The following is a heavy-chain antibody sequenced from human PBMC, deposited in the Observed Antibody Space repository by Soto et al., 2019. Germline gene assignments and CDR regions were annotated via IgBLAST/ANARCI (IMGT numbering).Heavy chain of an antibody. CDR3: ARVPVRYYYGPRLYYYYGMDV. D-gene: IGHD3-10*01. J-gene: IGHJ6*02. CDR2: INHSGST. V-gene: IGHV4-34*01. CDR1: GGSFSGYY. Sequence: SETLSLTCAVYGGSFSGYYWSWIRQPPGKGLEWIGEINHSGSTNYNPSLKSRVTISVDTSKNQFSLKLSSVTAADTAVYYCARVPVRYYYGPRLYYYYGMDVWGQGTTVT.